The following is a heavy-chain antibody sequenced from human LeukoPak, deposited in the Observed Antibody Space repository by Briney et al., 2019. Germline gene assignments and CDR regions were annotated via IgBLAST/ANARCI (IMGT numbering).Heavy chain of an antibody. V-gene: IGHV3-30*18. CDR1: GFTFSSYG. Sequence: GGSLRLSCAASGFTFSSYGMHWVRQAPGKGLEWVAVISYDGSNKYYADSVKGRFTISRDNFKNTLYLQMNSLRAEDTAVYYCAKGSSGYDGVFDYWGQGTLVTVSS. D-gene: IGHD6-19*01. CDR2: ISYDGSNK. J-gene: IGHJ4*02. CDR3: AKGSSGYDGVFDY.